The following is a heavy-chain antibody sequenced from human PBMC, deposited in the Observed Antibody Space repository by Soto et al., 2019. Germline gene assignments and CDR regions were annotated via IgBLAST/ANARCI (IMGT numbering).Heavy chain of an antibody. D-gene: IGHD6-6*01. Sequence: SETLSLTCTVSGGSITSSNWWSWVRQPPGKGLEWLGEIYHRGNIDYNPSLKGRVTLSVDRSNNQFSLTLRSVTAADTAVYFCARDRPAAPWSYFDYWGQGILVTVSS. CDR3: ARDRPAAPWSYFDY. CDR1: GGSITSSNW. J-gene: IGHJ4*02. CDR2: IYHRGNI. V-gene: IGHV4-4*02.